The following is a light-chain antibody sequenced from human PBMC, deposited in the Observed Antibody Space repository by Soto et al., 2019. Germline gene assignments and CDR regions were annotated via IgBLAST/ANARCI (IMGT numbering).Light chain of an antibody. CDR1: QSVTTSY. CDR2: GAS. CDR3: QQYGSSPTT. V-gene: IGKV3-20*01. Sequence: EIVLTQSPGTLSLSPGERATLSGRASQSVTTSYLAWYQQKPGQASRLLIYGASSRATGIPDRFSGSGSGTDFTLTISRLEPEDFAVYSCQQYGSSPTTFGQGTRLEIK. J-gene: IGKJ5*01.